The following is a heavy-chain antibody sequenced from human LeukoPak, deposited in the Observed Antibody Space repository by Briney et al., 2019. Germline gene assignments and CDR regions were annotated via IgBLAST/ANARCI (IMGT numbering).Heavy chain of an antibody. D-gene: IGHD6-13*01. CDR3: ARGAIAAAGLGWFDP. J-gene: IGHJ5*02. CDR2: IYYSGST. Sequence: SETLSLTCTVSGGSISSYYWSWIRQPPGKGLEWIGYIYYSGSTNYNPPLKSQVTISVDTSKDQFSLKLSSVTAADTAVYYCARGAIAAAGLGWFDPWGQGTLVTVSS. V-gene: IGHV4-59*08. CDR1: GGSISSYY.